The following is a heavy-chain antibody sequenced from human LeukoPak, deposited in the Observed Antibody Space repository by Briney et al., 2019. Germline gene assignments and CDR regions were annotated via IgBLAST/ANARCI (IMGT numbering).Heavy chain of an antibody. D-gene: IGHD6-13*01. Sequence: GGSLRLSCVVSGIPFSDYYMNWIRQAPGKGLEWISYISSSSSYRDYAASVKGRFTISRDNAKNVLYLQMNSLRVEDTAVYYCAAGTAADYWGLGTLVGVSS. CDR1: GIPFSDYY. V-gene: IGHV3-11*03. CDR3: AAGTAADY. CDR2: ISSSSSYR. J-gene: IGHJ4*02.